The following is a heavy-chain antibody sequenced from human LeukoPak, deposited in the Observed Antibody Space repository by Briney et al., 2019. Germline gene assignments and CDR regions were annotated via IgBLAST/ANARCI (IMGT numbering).Heavy chain of an antibody. CDR1: GVTFSSYA. V-gene: IGHV3-23*01. D-gene: IGHD3-3*01. CDR2: ISGSGGST. CDR3: AKDFWSGYRPYNWFDP. Sequence: GGSLRLSCAASGVTFSSYAMSWVRQAPGKGLEWVSAISGSGGSTYYAASVKGRFTISRDNSKNPLYLQMNSLRAEDTAVYYCAKDFWSGYRPYNWFDPWGQGTLVTVSS. J-gene: IGHJ5*02.